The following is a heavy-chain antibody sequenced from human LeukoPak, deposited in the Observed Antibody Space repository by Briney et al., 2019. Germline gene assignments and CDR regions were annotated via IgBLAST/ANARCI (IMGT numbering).Heavy chain of an antibody. V-gene: IGHV3-23*01. CDR1: GFTFNNYA. CDR3: AKTSSSWFHDY. D-gene: IGHD6-13*01. CDR2: ISGSGGTT. J-gene: IGHJ4*02. Sequence: GGSLRLSCAASGFTFNNYAMNWVRQAPGKGLEWVSVISGSGGTTYYADSVKGRFTISRDNSKNTLYLQMNSLRAEDTAVYYCAKTSSSWFHDYWGQGTLVTVSS.